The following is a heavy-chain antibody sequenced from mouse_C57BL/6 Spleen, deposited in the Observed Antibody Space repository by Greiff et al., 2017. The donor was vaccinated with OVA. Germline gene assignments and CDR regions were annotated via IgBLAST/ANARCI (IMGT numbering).Heavy chain of an antibody. Sequence: QVQLQQSGAELVKPGASVKISCKASGYAFSSYWMNWVKQRPGKGLEWIGQIYPGDGDTNYNGKFKGKATLTADKSSSTAYMQLSSLTSEDSAVSFCERDYARIAYAMDYWGQGTPVTVSS. V-gene: IGHV1-80*01. D-gene: IGHD1-1*01. J-gene: IGHJ4*01. CDR1: GYAFSSYW. CDR2: IYPGDGDT. CDR3: ERDYARIAYAMDY.